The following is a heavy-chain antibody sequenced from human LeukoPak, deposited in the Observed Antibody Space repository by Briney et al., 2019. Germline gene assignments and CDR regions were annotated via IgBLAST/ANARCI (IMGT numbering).Heavy chain of an antibody. Sequence: ASVKVSCKASGGTFSSYAISWVRQAPGQGLEWMGGIIPIFGTANYAQKFQGRVTITADESTSTAYMELSSLRSEDTAVYYCASLGILPAAVDYWGQGTLVTVSS. CDR3: ASLGILPAAVDY. D-gene: IGHD2-2*01. J-gene: IGHJ4*02. CDR1: GGTFSSYA. V-gene: IGHV1-69*13. CDR2: IIPIFGTA.